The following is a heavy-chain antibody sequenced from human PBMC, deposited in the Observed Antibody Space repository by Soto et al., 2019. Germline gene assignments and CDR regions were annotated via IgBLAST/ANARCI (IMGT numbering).Heavy chain of an antibody. Sequence: GGSLRLSCAASGFDFSSYGMHWVRQAPGKGLEWVAVTSYDGSNKYYADSVKGRFTISRDNSKNTLYLQMNSLRAEDTAVYYCAKGLEGLLLWFGELLSIRDGDYYYGMDVWGQGTTVTVSS. J-gene: IGHJ6*02. D-gene: IGHD3-10*01. V-gene: IGHV3-30*18. CDR2: TSYDGSNK. CDR3: AKGLEGLLLWFGELLSIRDGDYYYGMDV. CDR1: GFDFSSYG.